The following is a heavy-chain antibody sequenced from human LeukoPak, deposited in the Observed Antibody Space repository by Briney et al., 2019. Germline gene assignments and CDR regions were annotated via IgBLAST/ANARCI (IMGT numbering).Heavy chain of an antibody. D-gene: IGHD6-13*01. CDR3: ASLGYSSNWYFEY. J-gene: IGHJ4*02. CDR1: GSRFTNYW. Sequence: GESLKISCKGSGSRFTNYWIGWVRQMPGKGLEWMGIIYPGDSDTRYSPSFQGQVTISADNSISTSYLQWSSLQASDTAMYYCASLGYSSNWYFEYGGQGTLVTVS. CDR2: IYPGDSDT. V-gene: IGHV5-51*01.